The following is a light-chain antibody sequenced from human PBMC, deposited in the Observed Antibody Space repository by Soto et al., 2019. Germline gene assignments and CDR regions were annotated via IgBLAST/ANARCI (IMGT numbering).Light chain of an antibody. V-gene: IGKV1-5*01. J-gene: IGKJ1*01. CDR1: QSISSW. Sequence: DIQMTQSPSTLSASVGDRVTITCRAGQSISSWLAWYQQKPGKAPKLLIYDASSLESGVPSRFSGSGSGTEFTLTISSLQPDDFATYHCQQYNSYSTWTFGQGTKVDIK. CDR3: QQYNSYSTWT. CDR2: DAS.